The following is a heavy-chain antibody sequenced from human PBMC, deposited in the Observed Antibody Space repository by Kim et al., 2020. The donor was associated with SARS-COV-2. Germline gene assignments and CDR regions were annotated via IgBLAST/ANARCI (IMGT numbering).Heavy chain of an antibody. D-gene: IGHD5-18*01. J-gene: IGHJ4*02. V-gene: IGHV4-39*01. Sequence: YYNPSLKSRVTISVDTSKNQFSLKLSSVTAADTAVYYCARQLAAMAPFDYWGQGTLVTVSS. CDR3: ARQLAAMAPFDY.